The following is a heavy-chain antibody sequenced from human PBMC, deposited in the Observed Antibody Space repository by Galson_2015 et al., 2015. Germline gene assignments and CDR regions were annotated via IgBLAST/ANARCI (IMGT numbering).Heavy chain of an antibody. J-gene: IGHJ4*02. CDR1: GYSFSTYW. V-gene: IGHV5-51*01. CDR2: IYPRDSDT. D-gene: IGHD6-13*01. CDR3: ARMSGTLVDY. Sequence: QSGAEVTKPGESLKVSCKGSGYSFSTYWIGWVRQMPGKGLEWMGVIYPRDSDTKYSPSFQGQVSISADKSISTAYLQWSSLKASDTGIYYCARMSGTLVDYWGQGTLVTVSS.